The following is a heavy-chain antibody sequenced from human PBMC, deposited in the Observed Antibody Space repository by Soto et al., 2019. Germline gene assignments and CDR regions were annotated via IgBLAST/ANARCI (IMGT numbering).Heavy chain of an antibody. J-gene: IGHJ5*02. Sequence: EVQLLESGGGLVQPGGSLRLSCAASGFTFSNYAMSWVRQAPGKGLEWVSSIHGSGAGTYYADSVKGRFTVSRDNSKETQNQQMSRQKVDVTAVNYCAKEAVPSNGEGAWFDPWGQGTLVTVSS. CDR2: IHGSGAGT. CDR3: AKEAVPSNGEGAWFDP. D-gene: IGHD3-10*01. V-gene: IGHV3-23*01. CDR1: GFTFSNYA.